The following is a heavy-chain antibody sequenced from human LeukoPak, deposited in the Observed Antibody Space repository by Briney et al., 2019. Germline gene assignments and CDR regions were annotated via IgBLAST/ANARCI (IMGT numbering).Heavy chain of an antibody. D-gene: IGHD2-15*01. V-gene: IGHV3-53*01. CDR3: ARQRVENYYYGMDV. J-gene: IGHJ6*02. CDR1: GFTVSSNY. Sequence: GGSLRLSCAASGFTVSSNYMSWVRQAPGKGLEWVSVIYSGGSTYYADSVKGRFTIFRDNSKNTLYLQMNSLRAEDTAVYYCARQRVENYYYGMDVWGQGTTVTVSS. CDR2: IYSGGST.